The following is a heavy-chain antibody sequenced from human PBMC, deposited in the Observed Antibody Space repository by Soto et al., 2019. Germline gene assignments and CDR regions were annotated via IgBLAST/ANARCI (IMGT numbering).Heavy chain of an antibody. V-gene: IGHV3-11*01. D-gene: IGHD3-10*01. CDR2: IGPYGNSI. CDR1: GFSFRDYF. J-gene: IGHJ4*02. Sequence: NPGGSLRLSCAASGFSFRDYFMSWIRQAPGKGLEWVSYIGPYGNSIYYADSVKGRFTISRDDATNSLHPHMNSLRTDDTAVYYYERDDHKYGVYWGQGTPVTVSS. CDR3: ERDDHKYGVY.